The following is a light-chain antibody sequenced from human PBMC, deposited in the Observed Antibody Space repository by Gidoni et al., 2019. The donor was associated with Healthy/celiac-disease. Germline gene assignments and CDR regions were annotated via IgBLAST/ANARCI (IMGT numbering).Light chain of an antibody. V-gene: IGKV1-33*01. CDR1: QDISNY. CDR2: DAS. J-gene: IGKJ3*01. Sequence: DIQMTQSPSSLSASVGDRVTITCQSSQDISNYLNWYQQKPGKAPKRLIYDASNLETGVPSRFSGSGSGTDFTFTISSLQPEDIATYYCQQYDNLPITFGPXTKVDIK. CDR3: QQYDNLPIT.